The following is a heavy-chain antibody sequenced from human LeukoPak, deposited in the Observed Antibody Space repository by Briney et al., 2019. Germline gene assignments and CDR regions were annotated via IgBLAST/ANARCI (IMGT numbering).Heavy chain of an antibody. CDR2: IIGSGGDT. D-gene: IGHD4/OR15-4a*01. V-gene: IGHV3-23*01. CDR1: GFTFSSYA. J-gene: IGHJ4*02. Sequence: GGSLRLSCAASGFTFSSYAMNWVRQAPGKGLEWVSIIGSGGDTYYADSVKGRFTISRDNSKNTLYLQMNSLRAEDTAVYYCAKARGATYGTYYFDYWGQGTLVTVSS. CDR3: AKARGATYGTYYFDY.